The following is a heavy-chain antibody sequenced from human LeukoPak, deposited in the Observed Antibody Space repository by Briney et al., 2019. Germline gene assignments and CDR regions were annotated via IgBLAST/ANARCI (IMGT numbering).Heavy chain of an antibody. V-gene: IGHV4-59*08. CDR3: ARPHSSSWYEFYFDY. CDR2: IYYSGGT. D-gene: IGHD6-13*01. CDR1: GGSISSYY. J-gene: IGHJ4*02. Sequence: SETLSLTCTVSGGSISSYYWSWIRQPPGKGLEWIGYIYYSGGTNYNPSLKSRVTISVDTSKNQFSLKLSSVTAADTAVYYCARPHSSSWYEFYFDYWGQGTLVTVSS.